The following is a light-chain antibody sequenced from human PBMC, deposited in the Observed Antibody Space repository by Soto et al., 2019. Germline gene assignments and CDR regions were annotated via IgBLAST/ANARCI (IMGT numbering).Light chain of an antibody. CDR3: SSFTSSTTVV. J-gene: IGLJ2*01. CDR1: SSDVGVYKY. CDR2: AVS. Sequence: QSVLTQPASVSGSPGQSITISCTGTSSDVGVYKYVSWYQQHPGKAPKLMIYAVSNRPSGVSNRFSGSKSGNTASLTISGLQSEDEADYYCSSFTSSTTVVFGGGTKLTVL. V-gene: IGLV2-14*01.